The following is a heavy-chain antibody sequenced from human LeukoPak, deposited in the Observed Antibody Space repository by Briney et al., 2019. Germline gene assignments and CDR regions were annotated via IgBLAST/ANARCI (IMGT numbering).Heavy chain of an antibody. CDR3: ARGSSGWPYYFDY. V-gene: IGHV4-61*05. J-gene: IGHJ4*02. Sequence: SETLSLTCTVSGGSISSSSYYWGWIRQTPGKGLEWIGYIYYSGSTNYNPSLKSRVTISVDTSKNQFSLKLSSVTAADTAVYYCARGSSGWPYYFDYWGQGTLVTVSS. CDR1: GGSISSSSYY. D-gene: IGHD6-19*01. CDR2: IYYSGST.